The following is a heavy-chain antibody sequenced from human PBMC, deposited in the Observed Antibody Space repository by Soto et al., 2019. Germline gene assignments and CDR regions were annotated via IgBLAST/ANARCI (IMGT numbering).Heavy chain of an antibody. V-gene: IGHV3-23*01. J-gene: IGHJ4*02. D-gene: IGHD3-3*01. CDR1: GFTFSDYA. CDR2: VTGSGGNT. CDR3: ARQGTIFGVVARYYFDY. Sequence: PGGSLRLSCAASGFTFSDYAMNWVRQAPGKGLEWVSAVTGSGGNTYYADSVKGRFSISRDNSKNTLYLQMNSLRAEDTAVYYCARQGTIFGVVARYYFDYWGQGTLVTVSS.